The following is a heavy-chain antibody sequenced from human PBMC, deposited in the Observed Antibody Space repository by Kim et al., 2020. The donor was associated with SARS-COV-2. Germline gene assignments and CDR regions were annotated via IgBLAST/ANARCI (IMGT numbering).Heavy chain of an antibody. CDR2: FDPEDGET. J-gene: IGHJ6*02. CDR3: ATHPPYCSSTSCYYYGMDV. V-gene: IGHV1-24*01. CDR1: GYTLTELS. Sequence: ASVKVSCKVSGYTLTELSMHWVRQAPGKGLEWMGGFDPEDGETIYAQKFQGRVTMTEDTSTDTPYMELSSLRSEDTAVYYCATHPPYCSSTSCYYYGMDVWGQGTTVTVSS. D-gene: IGHD2-2*01.